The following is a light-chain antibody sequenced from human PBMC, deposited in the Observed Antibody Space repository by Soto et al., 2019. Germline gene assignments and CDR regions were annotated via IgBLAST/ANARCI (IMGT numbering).Light chain of an antibody. V-gene: IGKV1-5*03. Sequence: DIQMTQSPSTLSASVGDRVTITCRASQSINSWLAWYQQEPGKAPKLLIYKASSLESGVPSRFSGSGSGTEFTLTISSLQPDDFATYDCQHYNSYPPWTFGQGTKVEIK. J-gene: IGKJ1*01. CDR1: QSINSW. CDR3: QHYNSYPPWT. CDR2: KAS.